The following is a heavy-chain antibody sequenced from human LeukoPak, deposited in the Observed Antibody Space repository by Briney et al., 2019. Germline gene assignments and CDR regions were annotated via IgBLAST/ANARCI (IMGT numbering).Heavy chain of an antibody. CDR3: TTDIRSTSPFDY. J-gene: IGHJ4*02. CDR1: GFTFSNTW. CDR2: IKAKSDGGIT. Sequence: AGGSLRLSCAASGFTFSNTWMSWVRQAPGRGLEWVGRIKAKSDGGITDYAAPVKGRFTISRDDSRDTLYLQMNSLKTEDTAVYYCTTDIRSTSPFDYWGQGTLVTVSS. D-gene: IGHD2-2*01. V-gene: IGHV3-15*01.